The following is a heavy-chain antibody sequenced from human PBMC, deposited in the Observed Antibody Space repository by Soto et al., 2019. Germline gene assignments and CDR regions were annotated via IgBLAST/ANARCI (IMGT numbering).Heavy chain of an antibody. CDR3: AAYEITMVRGVSFDY. J-gene: IGHJ4*02. V-gene: IGHV1-18*01. CDR1: GYTFTSYG. D-gene: IGHD3-10*01. Sequence: QVQLVQSGAEVKKPGASVKVSCKASGYTFTSYGISWVRQAPGQGLEWMGWISAYNGNTNYAQKLQGRVTMTTDTSTSTAYMELRSLRSDDTAVYYCAAYEITMVRGVSFDYWGQGTLVTVSS. CDR2: ISAYNGNT.